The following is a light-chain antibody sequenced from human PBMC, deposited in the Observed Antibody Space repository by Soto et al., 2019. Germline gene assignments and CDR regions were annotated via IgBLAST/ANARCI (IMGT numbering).Light chain of an antibody. CDR3: QQRGNSIT. CDR1: QSVKTY. J-gene: IGKJ4*02. CDR2: DTS. V-gene: IGKV3-11*01. Sequence: EIVLTQTPATLSLSPGQRATLSCSSSQSVKTYLMWYQHKPGQAPRLLIYDTSNRATGIPDRFSGSGSGTGFTLTISNLKPEDSAVYYCQQRGNSITFGGGTKVEI.